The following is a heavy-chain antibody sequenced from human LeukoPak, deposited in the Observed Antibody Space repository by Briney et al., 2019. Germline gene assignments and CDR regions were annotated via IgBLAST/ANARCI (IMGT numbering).Heavy chain of an antibody. D-gene: IGHD3-22*01. Sequence: GASVKVSCKASGGTFSSYAISWVRQAPGQGLEWMGRIIPILGIANYAQKFQGRVTITADKSTSTAYMELSSVRSEDTAVYYCARDGLFDYDSSAYQIYFDYWGQGTLVTVSS. CDR2: IIPILGIA. J-gene: IGHJ4*02. CDR3: ARDGLFDYDSSAYQIYFDY. V-gene: IGHV1-69*04. CDR1: GGTFSSYA.